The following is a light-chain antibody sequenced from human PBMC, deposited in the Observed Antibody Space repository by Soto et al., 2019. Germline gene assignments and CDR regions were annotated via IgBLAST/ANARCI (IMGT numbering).Light chain of an antibody. J-gene: IGLJ1*01. V-gene: IGLV2-14*01. CDR3: SSYTTDFFYV. CDR1: SSDIGAFNY. Sequence: QSVLTQPASVSGSPGQSITISCTGSSSDIGAFNYVAWYQQHPGKAPKLIIHGVTNRPSGVSSRFSGSKSDYTASLTISGLQAEDEADYYCSSYTTDFFYVLGTGTKV. CDR2: GVT.